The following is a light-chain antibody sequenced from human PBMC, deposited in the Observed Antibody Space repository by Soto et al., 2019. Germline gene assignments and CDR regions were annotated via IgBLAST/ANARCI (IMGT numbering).Light chain of an antibody. CDR1: QGISSY. J-gene: IGKJ5*01. CDR3: RQYYSHHTIT. V-gene: IGKV1-8*01. Sequence: AIRMTQSPSSFSASTGHILTIICRASQGISSYLAWYQQKPVKAPKLRIYAASTLRGGVPSSCRGSGAATDFTPTISCLVSEEYATDYCRQYYSHHTITFGQGTRLEIK. CDR2: AAS.